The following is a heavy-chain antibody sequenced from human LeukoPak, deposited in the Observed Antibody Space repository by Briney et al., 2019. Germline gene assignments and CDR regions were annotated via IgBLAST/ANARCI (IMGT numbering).Heavy chain of an antibody. CDR2: IYSGGST. CDR1: GFTFSSYA. J-gene: IGHJ4*02. CDR3: ARGPCSGGSCYRDY. V-gene: IGHV3-66*01. Sequence: GGSLRLSCAASGFTFSSYAMSWVRQAPGKGLEWVSVIYSGGSTYYADSVKGRFTISRDNSKNTLYLQMNSLRAEDTAVYYCARGPCSGGSCYRDYWGQGTLVTVSS. D-gene: IGHD2-15*01.